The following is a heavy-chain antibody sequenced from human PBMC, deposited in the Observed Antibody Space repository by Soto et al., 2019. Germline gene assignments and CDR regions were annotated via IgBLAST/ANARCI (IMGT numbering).Heavy chain of an antibody. CDR2: IIPVFGTP. V-gene: IGHV1-69*01. Sequence: QEQLVQSGAEVKKPGSSVKVSCKDSGGLFSSYAISWVRQAPGQGLEWMGGIIPVFGTPYYAQKFQGRVTITADESTNTAYMEWSSLTSEDTAMYYCARGDSPYVWFNEFWGQGSLVTVSS. CDR1: GGLFSSYA. CDR3: ARGDSPYVWFNEF. D-gene: IGHD3-16*01. J-gene: IGHJ4*02.